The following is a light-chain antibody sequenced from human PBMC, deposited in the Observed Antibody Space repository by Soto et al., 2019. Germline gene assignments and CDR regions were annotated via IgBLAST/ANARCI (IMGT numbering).Light chain of an antibody. Sequence: QSVLTQPPSASGTPGQRVTISCSGSTSNLGSHFVYWYQQLPGTAPKLLIYNNNQRPSGVPDRFSGSKSGTSASLAISGLRSDDESDYYCAAWDDSLSGPMFGGGTKVTVL. CDR2: NNN. CDR1: TSNLGSHF. V-gene: IGLV1-47*02. J-gene: IGLJ3*02. CDR3: AAWDDSLSGPM.